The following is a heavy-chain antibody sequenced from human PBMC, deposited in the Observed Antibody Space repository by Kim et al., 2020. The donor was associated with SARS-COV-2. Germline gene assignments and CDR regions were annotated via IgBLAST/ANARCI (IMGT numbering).Heavy chain of an antibody. J-gene: IGHJ4*02. D-gene: IGHD6-13*01. CDR3: ARGPDNSSWYRSPFDY. Sequence: KGRFTISSDKSRNKLYLQMNSMRAEYTAVYYCARGPDNSSWYRSPFDYWGQGTLVTVSS. V-gene: IGHV3-30*01.